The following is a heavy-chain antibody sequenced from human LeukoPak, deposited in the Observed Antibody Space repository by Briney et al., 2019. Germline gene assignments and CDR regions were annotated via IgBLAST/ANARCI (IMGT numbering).Heavy chain of an antibody. D-gene: IGHD3-22*01. Sequence: GGSLTLSXAASGFTFSSYGMHWVRQAPGKGLEWVAFIRYDGSHKYYADSVKGRFTISRDNSKNTLYLQMNSLRAEDTAVYYCAKDKYGYDSSGMDYWGQGTLVTVSS. J-gene: IGHJ4*02. V-gene: IGHV3-30*02. CDR1: GFTFSSYG. CDR3: AKDKYGYDSSGMDY. CDR2: IRYDGSHK.